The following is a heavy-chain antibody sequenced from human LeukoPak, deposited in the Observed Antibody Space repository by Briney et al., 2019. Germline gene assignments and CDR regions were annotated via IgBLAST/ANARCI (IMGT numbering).Heavy chain of an antibody. CDR1: GGSLSGYY. CDR2: INHSGST. Sequence: SETLSLTCAVYGGSLSGYYWSWIRQPPGKGLEWIGEINHSGSTNYNPSLKSRVTISVDTSKNQFSLKLSSVTAADTAVYYCARGLDSSGYSDFDYWGQGTLVTVSS. J-gene: IGHJ4*02. CDR3: ARGLDSSGYSDFDY. D-gene: IGHD3-22*01. V-gene: IGHV4-34*01.